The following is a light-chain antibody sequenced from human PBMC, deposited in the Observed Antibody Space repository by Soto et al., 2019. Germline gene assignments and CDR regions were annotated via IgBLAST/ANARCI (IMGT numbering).Light chain of an antibody. J-gene: IGKJ1*01. Sequence: EIVLTQSPGTLSLPPGERATLSCRASPSVSSNFLAWYQQIPGQAPRLLIYGASTRATGIPARFSGSGSGTEFTLTISSLQSEDFAVYYCQQYNNWPRTFGQGTKVDI. CDR1: PSVSSN. CDR3: QQYNNWPRT. V-gene: IGKV3-15*01. CDR2: GAS.